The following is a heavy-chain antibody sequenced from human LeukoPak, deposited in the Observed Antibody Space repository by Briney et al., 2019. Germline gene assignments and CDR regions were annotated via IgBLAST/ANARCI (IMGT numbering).Heavy chain of an antibody. V-gene: IGHV1-8*01. CDR3: ARAGDGDAFDI. D-gene: IGHD7-27*01. J-gene: IGHJ3*02. Sequence: GASVKVSCKASGYTFTSYDINWVRQATGQGLEWMGWMNPNSGNTGYAQKFQGRVTMTRDTSISTAYMELSRLRSDDTAVCYCARAGDGDAFDIWGQGTMVTVSS. CDR2: MNPNSGNT. CDR1: GYTFTSYD.